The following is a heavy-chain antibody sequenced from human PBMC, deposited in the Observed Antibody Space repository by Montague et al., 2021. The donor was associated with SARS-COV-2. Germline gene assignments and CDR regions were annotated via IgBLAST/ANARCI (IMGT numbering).Heavy chain of an antibody. D-gene: IGHD6-19*01. J-gene: IGHJ3*02. Sequence: SETLSITCTVSGGSISSYYWSWIRQPPGKGLEWIGYIYYSGSTNYNPSLKSRVTISVDTSKNQLSLKLSSVTAADTAVYYCARGSGWMGNAFDIWGQGTMVTVSS. CDR1: GGSISSYY. V-gene: IGHV4-59*01. CDR2: IYYSGST. CDR3: ARGSGWMGNAFDI.